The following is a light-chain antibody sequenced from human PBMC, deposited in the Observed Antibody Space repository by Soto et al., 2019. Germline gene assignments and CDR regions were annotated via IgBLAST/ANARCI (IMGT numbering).Light chain of an antibody. J-gene: IGKJ5*01. CDR3: QQYGNSPIT. V-gene: IGKV3D-20*01. CDR2: DAS. CDR1: QSVSSSR. Sequence: EIVLTQSPATLSLSRGERAALSCGASQSVSSSRLAWYQQKPALAPRLLIYDASSRATGIPDRFSGSGSGTDFTLTISRLEPEDFAVYYCQQYGNSPITFGQGTRLEIK.